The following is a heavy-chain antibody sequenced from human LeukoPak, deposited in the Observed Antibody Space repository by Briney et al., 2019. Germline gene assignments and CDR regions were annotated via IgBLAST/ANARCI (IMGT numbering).Heavy chain of an antibody. J-gene: IGHJ3*02. CDR1: GGSISSGGYY. CDR3: ARHERGLVDAFDI. D-gene: IGHD2-15*01. Sequence: SETLSLTCTVSGGSISSGGYYWSWIRQPPGKGLEWIGYIYHSGSTYYNPSLKSRVTISVDRSKNQFSLKLSSVTAADTAVYYCARHERGLVDAFDIWGQGTMVTVSS. V-gene: IGHV4-30-2*01. CDR2: IYHSGST.